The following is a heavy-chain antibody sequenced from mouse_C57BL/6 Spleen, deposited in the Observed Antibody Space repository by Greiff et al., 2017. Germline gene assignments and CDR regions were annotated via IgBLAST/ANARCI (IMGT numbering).Heavy chain of an antibody. V-gene: IGHV1-5*01. D-gene: IGHD1-1*01. CDR1: GYTFTSYW. CDR3: TRGNYGSSSWFAY. CDR2: IYPGNSDT. Sequence: EVQLQQPGAELVKPGASVKMSCKASGYTFTSYWMHWVKQRPGQGLEWIGAIYPGNSDTSYNQKFKGKAKLTAVTSASTAYMELSSLTNEDSAVYYCTRGNYGSSSWFAYWGQGTLVTVSA. J-gene: IGHJ3*01.